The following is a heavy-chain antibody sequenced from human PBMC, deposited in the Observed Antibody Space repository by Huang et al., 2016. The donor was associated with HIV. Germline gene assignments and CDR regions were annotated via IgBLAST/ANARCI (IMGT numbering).Heavy chain of an antibody. CDR3: ARASGRIQLPGGYFDL. Sequence: QVQLVQSAAEVKKPGSSVKVSCEASGGTLSSYAISWVRQAPGQGLGCRGGIIPIFGTTTYTQKFQGRVTTTADESSSTAYMGLRSLRSEDTAVYYCARASGRIQLPGGYFDLWGRGTLVTVSS. V-gene: IGHV1-69*01. CDR2: IIPIFGTT. J-gene: IGHJ2*01. CDR1: GGTLSSYA. D-gene: IGHD1-1*01.